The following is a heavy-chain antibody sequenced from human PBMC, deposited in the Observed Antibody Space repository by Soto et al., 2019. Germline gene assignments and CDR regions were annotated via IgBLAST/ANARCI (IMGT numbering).Heavy chain of an antibody. V-gene: IGHV3-30-3*01. Sequence: QVQLVESGGGVVQPGRSLRLSCAASGFTFSSYAMHWVRQAPGKGLEWVAVISYDGSNKYYADSVKGRFTISRDNSKNTLYLQMNSLRAEDTAVYYCARGDPPNTQKYGMDVW. CDR3: ARGDPPNTQKYGMDV. D-gene: IGHD1-26*01. CDR2: ISYDGSNK. J-gene: IGHJ6*01. CDR1: GFTFSSYA.